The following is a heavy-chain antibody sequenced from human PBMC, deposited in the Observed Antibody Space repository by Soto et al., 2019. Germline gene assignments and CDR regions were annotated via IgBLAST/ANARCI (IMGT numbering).Heavy chain of an antibody. J-gene: IGHJ5*02. V-gene: IGHV3-9*01. Sequence: PGGYLRLSCAASEFTFHNYAMHWVRQDPGKDLEWVAGISWNSGNIDFGDSVKGRFTISRDNAKNSLYLQMNSLRPEDTVVYYCAKDPYHSLPGYNNWFDPWGQGT. CDR2: ISWNSGNI. CDR3: AKDPYHSLPGYNNWFDP. D-gene: IGHD3-9*01. CDR1: EFTFHNYA.